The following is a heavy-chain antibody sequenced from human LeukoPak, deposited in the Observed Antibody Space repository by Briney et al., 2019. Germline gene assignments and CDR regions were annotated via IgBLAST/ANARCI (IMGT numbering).Heavy chain of an antibody. CDR1: GFTFSSYA. Sequence: PGGSLRLSCAASGFTFSSYAMSWVRQAPGKGLEWVSTISANGGSTYYPASVKGRLTISRDNSKNTLYLQMNSLRAEDTAVYYCARGYAYSSGWIPAFDYWGQGTLVTVSS. D-gene: IGHD6-19*01. V-gene: IGHV3-23*01. CDR3: ARGYAYSSGWIPAFDY. J-gene: IGHJ4*02. CDR2: ISANGGST.